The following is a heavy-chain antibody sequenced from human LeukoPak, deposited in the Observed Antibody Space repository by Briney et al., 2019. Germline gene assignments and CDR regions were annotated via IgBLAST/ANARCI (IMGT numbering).Heavy chain of an antibody. CDR2: IVPILGIA. CDR1: GGTFSSYT. J-gene: IGHJ4*02. V-gene: IGHV1-69*02. Sequence: SVKVSCKASGGTFSSYTISWVRQAPGQGLEWMGRIVPILGIANYAQKFQGRVTITADKSTSTAYMELSSLRSEDTAVYYCATRYSSGWYYFDYWGQGTPVTVSS. D-gene: IGHD6-19*01. CDR3: ATRYSSGWYYFDY.